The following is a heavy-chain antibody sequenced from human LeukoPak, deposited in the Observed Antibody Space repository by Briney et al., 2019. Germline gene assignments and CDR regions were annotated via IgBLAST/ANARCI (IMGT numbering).Heavy chain of an antibody. CDR3: ARLYGTFLEWSPYFDY. CDR1: GFTVSSNF. D-gene: IGHD3-3*02. CDR2: IYSGGST. J-gene: IGHJ4*02. Sequence: PGGSLRLSCAASGFTVSSNFMSWVRQAPGKGLEWVSVIYSGGSTYYADSVKGRFTISRHSSKNTLYLQMNSLRAEDTAVYYCARLYGTFLEWSPYFDYWGQGTLVTVSS. V-gene: IGHV3-53*04.